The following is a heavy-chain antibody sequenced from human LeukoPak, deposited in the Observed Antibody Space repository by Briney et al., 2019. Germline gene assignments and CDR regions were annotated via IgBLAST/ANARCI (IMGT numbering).Heavy chain of an antibody. CDR2: ISSSSSYI. V-gene: IGHV3-21*01. CDR3: AREPELLLDY. Sequence: PGGSLRLSCAASGFTFDDYAMHWVRQAPGKGLEWVSSISSSSSYIYYADSVKGRFTISRDNAKNSLYLQMNSLRAEDTAVYYCAREPELLLDYWGQGTLVTVSS. CDR1: GFTFDDYA. J-gene: IGHJ4*02. D-gene: IGHD2-15*01.